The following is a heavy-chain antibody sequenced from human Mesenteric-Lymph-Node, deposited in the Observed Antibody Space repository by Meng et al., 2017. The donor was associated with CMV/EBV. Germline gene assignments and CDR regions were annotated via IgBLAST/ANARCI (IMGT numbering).Heavy chain of an antibody. CDR1: DYY. V-gene: IGHV4-30-4*08. J-gene: IGHJ6*02. Sequence: DYYWDWIRQPPGKGLEWIGYIHYSGDTYYNPSLQSRVTKSVDTSKNQFSLKVTSVTAADTAVYYCARGGLYCSNTNCYTDYYYNMDVWGQGTLVTVSS. CDR2: IHYSGDT. D-gene: IGHD2-2*01. CDR3: ARGGLYCSNTNCYTDYYYNMDV.